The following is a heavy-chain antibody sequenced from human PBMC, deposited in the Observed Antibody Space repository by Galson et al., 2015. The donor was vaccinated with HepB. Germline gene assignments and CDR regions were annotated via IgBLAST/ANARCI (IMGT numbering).Heavy chain of an antibody. Sequence: SVKVSCKASGYSFSSYAINWVRQAPGQGLEWMGWISVDDDNTNYAQRLQDRLTMSTDTSTNTAYMELRSLRSDDTAVYYCAREMTTNEGFDIWGQGTMVTVSS. CDR1: GYSFSSYA. D-gene: IGHD5-24*01. V-gene: IGHV1-18*01. J-gene: IGHJ3*02. CDR2: ISVDDDNT. CDR3: AREMTTNEGFDI.